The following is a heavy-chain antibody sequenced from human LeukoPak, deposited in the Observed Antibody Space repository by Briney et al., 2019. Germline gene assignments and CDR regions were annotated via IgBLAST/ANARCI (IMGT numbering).Heavy chain of an antibody. V-gene: IGHV1-69*01. CDR2: IIPVFGTT. CDR1: GGTFNSFA. Sequence: SVKVSCKASGGTFNSFAITWVRQAPGQGLEWMGGIIPVFGTTNYAQKFQGRVTLTADESTTTAYMELSSLRSEDTAVYYCAKVDYSNGGDYWGQGTLVTVSS. D-gene: IGHD2-15*01. J-gene: IGHJ4*02. CDR3: AKVDYSNGGDY.